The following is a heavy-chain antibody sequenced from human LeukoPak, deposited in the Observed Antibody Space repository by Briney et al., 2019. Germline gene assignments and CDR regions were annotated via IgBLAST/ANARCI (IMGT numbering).Heavy chain of an antibody. CDR2: ISPDGRVT. Sequence: GGSLRLSCAVSGFTFGSHWMAWFRQAPGKGLEWLTNISPDGRVTNYVDSIKGRFTISRDNSKNSLYLHLNSLRAEDTAFYYCTRDIGGGFHDYWGQGTLITVSS. D-gene: IGHD3-16*01. CDR3: TRDIGGGFHDY. V-gene: IGHV3-7*03. J-gene: IGHJ4*02. CDR1: GFTFGSHW.